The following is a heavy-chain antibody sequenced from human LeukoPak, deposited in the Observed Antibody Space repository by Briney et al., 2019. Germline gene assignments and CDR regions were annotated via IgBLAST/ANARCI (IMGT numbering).Heavy chain of an antibody. J-gene: IGHJ4*02. CDR2: INPNSGDT. CDR3: ARDPAPYTGSYFDY. Sequence: ASVKVSCKASGYTFTAHCIHWVRQAPGQGLEWMGWINPNSGDTHYAQKFQGRVFMTRDTSISTVYMELSRLTSDDTAVYYCARDPAPYTGSYFDYWGQGTLVTVSS. CDR1: GYTFTAHC. D-gene: IGHD1-26*01. V-gene: IGHV1-2*02.